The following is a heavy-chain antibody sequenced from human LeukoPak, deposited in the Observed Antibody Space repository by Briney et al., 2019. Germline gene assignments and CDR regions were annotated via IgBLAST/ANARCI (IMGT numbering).Heavy chain of an antibody. CDR3: EVVGATTASDDY. CDR1: GGTFSSYA. CDR2: IIPIFGTA. D-gene: IGHD1-26*01. J-gene: IGHJ4*02. Sequence: SVNVSFKASGGTFSSYAISWVRQAPGQGLEWMGGIIPIFGTANYAQKFQGRVTITADESTSTAYMELSSLRSEDTAVYYCEVVGATTASDDYWGQGTLVTVSS. V-gene: IGHV1-69*13.